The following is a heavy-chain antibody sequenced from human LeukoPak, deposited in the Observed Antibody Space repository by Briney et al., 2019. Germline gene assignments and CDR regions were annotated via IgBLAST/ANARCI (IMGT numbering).Heavy chain of an antibody. D-gene: IGHD3-10*01. CDR3: ARDYYGSGSHDY. CDR2: IKQHGGEK. V-gene: IGHV3-7*04. CDR1: GFTFKNYW. Sequence: GGSLRLSCAASGFTFKNYWMTWVRQAPGKGLEWVANIKQHGGEKYYVDSVKGRFTISRDNAENSLYLQMNRLRAEDTAVYYCARDYYGSGSHDYWGQGTLVTVSS. J-gene: IGHJ4*02.